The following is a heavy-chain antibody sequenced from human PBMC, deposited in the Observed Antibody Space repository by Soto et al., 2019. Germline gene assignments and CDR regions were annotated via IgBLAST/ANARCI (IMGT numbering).Heavy chain of an antibody. CDR2: IIPIFGTA. CDR1: GYTCRCYY. J-gene: IGHJ4*02. V-gene: IGHV1-69*13. CDR3: ARAIAGRPDVFDY. Sequence: SLKGYCKGAGYTCRCYYMTWERKNTGQGLEWMGRIIPIFGTANYAQKFQGRVTISADESTSTAYMELSSLRSADTAVYYCARAIAGRPDVFDYWGQGTLVTVSS. D-gene: IGHD6-6*01.